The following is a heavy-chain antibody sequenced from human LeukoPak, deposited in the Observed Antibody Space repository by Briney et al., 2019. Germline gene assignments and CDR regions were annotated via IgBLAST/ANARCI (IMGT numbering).Heavy chain of an antibody. V-gene: IGHV3-21*01. CDR2: ISSSGNYI. J-gene: IGHJ1*01. CDR3: ASESPYSGSYLNHFQH. Sequence: PGGSLRLSCAASGFTFSTYSMNWVRQAPGKGLEWVSSISSSGNYIFYSDSVRGRFTVSRDNAKSSLYLQMNSLRAEDTAVYYCASESPYSGSYLNHFQHWGQGTLVTVSS. CDR1: GFTFSTYS. D-gene: IGHD1-26*01.